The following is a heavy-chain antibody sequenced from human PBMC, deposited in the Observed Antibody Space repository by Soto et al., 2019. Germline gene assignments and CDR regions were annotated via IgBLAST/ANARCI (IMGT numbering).Heavy chain of an antibody. CDR2: IKQDGSEK. J-gene: IGHJ4*02. D-gene: IGHD2-15*01. V-gene: IGHV3-7*01. Sequence: PGGSLRLSCAASGFTFSSYWMSWVRQAPGKGLEWVANIKQDGSEKYYVDSVKGRFTISRDNAKNSLYLQMNSLGAEDTAVYYCARVAYCSGGSCYGDSVDYWGQGTLVTVSS. CDR3: ARVAYCSGGSCYGDSVDY. CDR1: GFTFSSYW.